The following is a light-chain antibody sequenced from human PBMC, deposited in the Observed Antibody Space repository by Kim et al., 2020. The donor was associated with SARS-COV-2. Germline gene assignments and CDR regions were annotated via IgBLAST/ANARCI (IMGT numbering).Light chain of an antibody. CDR2: DSN. Sequence: QSVLTQPPSVSAAPGQKVTISCSRSSSNIGNNYVSWYQQLPGTAPKLLIYDSNNRPSGIPDRFSGSKSGTSATLGITGLQTGDEADYYCGAWDSSLSAGVFGGGTQLTVL. CDR3: GAWDSSLSAGV. V-gene: IGLV1-51*01. J-gene: IGLJ3*02. CDR1: SSNIGNNY.